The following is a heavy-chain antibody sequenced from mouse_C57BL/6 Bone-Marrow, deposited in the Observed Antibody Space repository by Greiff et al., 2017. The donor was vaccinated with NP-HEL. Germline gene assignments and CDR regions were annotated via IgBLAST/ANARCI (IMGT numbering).Heavy chain of an antibody. J-gene: IGHJ2*01. Sequence: QVQLQQPGAELVRPGSSVKLSCKASGYTFTSYWMHWVKQRPIQGLEWIGNIDPSDSETHYNQKFKDKATLTVDKSSSTAYMQLSSLTSEDSAVYYCAREGDDLYFDYWGQGTTLTVSS. CDR2: IDPSDSET. CDR3: AREGDDLYFDY. CDR1: GYTFTSYW. D-gene: IGHD2-12*01. V-gene: IGHV1-52*01.